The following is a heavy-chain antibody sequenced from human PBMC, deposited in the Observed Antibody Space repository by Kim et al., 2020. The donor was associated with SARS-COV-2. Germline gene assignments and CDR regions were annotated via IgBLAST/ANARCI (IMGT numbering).Heavy chain of an antibody. CDR1: GGAFSSYA. CDR2: IIPMFGTA. V-gene: IGHV1-69*13. Sequence: SVKVSCKASGGAFSSYAISWVRQAPGQGLEWMGGIIPMFGTANYAQKFHGRVTITADDSRSTAYMELSSLRSEDTAVYYCATEQRYCSDDSCYSVWFDPWGQGTLVTVSS. J-gene: IGHJ5*02. D-gene: IGHD2-15*01. CDR3: ATEQRYCSDDSCYSVWFDP.